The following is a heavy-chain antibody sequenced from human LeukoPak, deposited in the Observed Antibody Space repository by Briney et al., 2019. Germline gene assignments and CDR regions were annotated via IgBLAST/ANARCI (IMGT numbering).Heavy chain of an antibody. V-gene: IGHV3-30*02. CDR1: GFIFSSYG. J-gene: IGHJ3*02. CDR3: AKDFLRYIHAFDI. D-gene: IGHD2-2*02. CDR2: IRYDGSNK. Sequence: QPGGSLRLSCAASGFIFSSYGMYWVRQAPGKGLEWVAFIRYDGSNKYYADSVKGRFTISRDISKNTVYLQMNSLRAEDTAVYYCAKDFLRYIHAFDIWGQGTMVTVSS.